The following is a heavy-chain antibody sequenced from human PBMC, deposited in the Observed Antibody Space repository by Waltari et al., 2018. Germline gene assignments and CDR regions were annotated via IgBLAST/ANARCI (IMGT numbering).Heavy chain of an antibody. J-gene: IGHJ4*02. D-gene: IGHD4-17*01. Sequence: QVQLVQSGAEVKKPGASVKVSCKASGYTFTSYYMNWVRQAAGQGLEWMGIINPNGGITSDAQNFQGRVTMTRDTSTSTVYMELSSLRSEDTAVYYCAREGTTGTRQFDYWGQGTLVTVSS. CDR3: AREGTTGTRQFDY. CDR1: GYTFTSYY. CDR2: INPNGGIT. V-gene: IGHV1-46*01.